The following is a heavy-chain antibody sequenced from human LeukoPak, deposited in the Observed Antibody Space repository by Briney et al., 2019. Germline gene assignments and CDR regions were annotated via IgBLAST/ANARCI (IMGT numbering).Heavy chain of an antibody. V-gene: IGHV3-48*04. CDR2: ISSSGSTI. Sequence: GGPLRIYCAASGFTFSSYSMTWVRQAPGKGLEWVSYISSSGSTIYYADSVKGRFTISRDNAKNSLYLQMNSLRAEDTAVYYCASGPGYSYGPWGQGTLVTVSS. CDR3: ASGPGYSYGP. CDR1: GFTFSSYS. J-gene: IGHJ4*02. D-gene: IGHD5-18*01.